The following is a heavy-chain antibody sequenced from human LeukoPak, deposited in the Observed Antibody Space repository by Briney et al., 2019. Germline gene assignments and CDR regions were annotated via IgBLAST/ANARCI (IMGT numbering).Heavy chain of an antibody. Sequence: GGSLRLSCAASGFTFSSYAMHWVRQAPGKGLEWVAVISYDGSNKYYADSVKGRFTISRDNSKNTLHLQMNSLRAEDTAVYYCARDSGSYLGDYWGQGTLVTVSS. D-gene: IGHD1-26*01. CDR1: GFTFSSYA. CDR2: ISYDGSNK. CDR3: ARDSGSYLGDY. V-gene: IGHV3-30-3*01. J-gene: IGHJ4*02.